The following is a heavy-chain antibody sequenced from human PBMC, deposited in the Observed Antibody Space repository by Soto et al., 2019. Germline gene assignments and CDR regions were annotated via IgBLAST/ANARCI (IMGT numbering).Heavy chain of an antibody. D-gene: IGHD3-3*01. V-gene: IGHV1-18*01. Sequence: GASVKVSCKASGYTFTSYGISWVRQAPGQGLEWMGWISAYNGNTNYAQKLQGRVTMTTDTSTSTAYMELRSLRSDDTAVYYCARDFWSGREKYNWFDPWGQGTLVTVSS. CDR2: ISAYNGNT. CDR3: ARDFWSGREKYNWFDP. CDR1: GYTFTSYG. J-gene: IGHJ5*02.